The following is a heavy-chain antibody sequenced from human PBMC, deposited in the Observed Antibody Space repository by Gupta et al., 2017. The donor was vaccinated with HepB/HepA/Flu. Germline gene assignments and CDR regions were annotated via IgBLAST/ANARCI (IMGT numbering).Heavy chain of an antibody. CDR3: ARNYYDSSGVDI. J-gene: IGHJ3*02. CDR2: IYYSGST. V-gene: IGHV4-39*01. CDR1: GGSISSSSYY. D-gene: IGHD3-22*01. Sequence: QLQLQESGPGLVKPSETLSLTCSVSGGSISSSSYYWGWIRQPPGKGLEWFGSIYYSGSTYYNPSLKSRVTISVDTSKNQFSLKLSSVTAADTAVYYCARNYYDSSGVDIWGQGTMVTVSS.